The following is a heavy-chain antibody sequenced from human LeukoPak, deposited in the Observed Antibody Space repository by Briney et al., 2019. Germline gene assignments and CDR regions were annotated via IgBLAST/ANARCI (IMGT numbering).Heavy chain of an antibody. Sequence: PSETLSLTCTVSGGSISSYYWSWIRQPPGKGLEWIGRIYYSGSTNYNPSLKSRVSISVDTSKNQFSLKLSSVTGADTAVYYCAREVRRWTGYALYYFDYWGQGTLVTVSS. J-gene: IGHJ4*02. CDR2: IYYSGST. CDR1: GGSISSYY. V-gene: IGHV4-59*01. D-gene: IGHD3/OR15-3a*01. CDR3: AREVRRWTGYALYYFDY.